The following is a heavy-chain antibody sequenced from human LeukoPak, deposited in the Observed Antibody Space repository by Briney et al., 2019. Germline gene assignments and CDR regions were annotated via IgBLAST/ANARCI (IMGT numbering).Heavy chain of an antibody. V-gene: IGHV1-24*01. CDR3: ARDYRDVLLWFGELSK. CDR1: GYTLTELS. CDR2: FDPEDGET. Sequence: GASVKVSCNVSGYTLTELSMHWVRQAPGKGLEWMGGFDPEDGETIYAHKFQGRVTMTTDTSTSTAYMELRSLRSDDTAVYYCARDYRDVLLWFGELSKWGQGTLVTVSS. D-gene: IGHD3-10*01. J-gene: IGHJ4*02.